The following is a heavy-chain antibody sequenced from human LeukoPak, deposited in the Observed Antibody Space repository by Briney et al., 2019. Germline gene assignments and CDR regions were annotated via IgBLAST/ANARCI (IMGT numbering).Heavy chain of an antibody. CDR2: IYSSGST. J-gene: IGHJ5*02. V-gene: IGHV4-4*07. CDR3: ARGAGSSRWDNWFDP. Sequence: ETLSLTCTVSGGSISSYYWSWIRQPAGKGLEWIGRIYSSGSTKYNPSLKSRVTMSVDTSKNQFSLKLSSVTAADTAVYYCARGAGSSRWDNWFDPWGQGTLVTVSS. CDR1: GGSISSYY. D-gene: IGHD6-13*01.